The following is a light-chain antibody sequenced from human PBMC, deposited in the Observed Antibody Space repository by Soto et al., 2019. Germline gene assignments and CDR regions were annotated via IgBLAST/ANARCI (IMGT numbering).Light chain of an antibody. CDR3: SSYTSTNTVV. CDR2: EVS. CDR1: SSDVGGYNY. Sequence: QSVLTQPPSASGSPGQSVTISCTGTSSDVGGYNYVSWYQQHPGKAPKLMIYEVSKRPSGVSNRFSGSKSGNTASLTISGLQTDDETDYFCSSYTSTNTVVFGGGTKVTVL. V-gene: IGLV2-8*01. J-gene: IGLJ2*01.